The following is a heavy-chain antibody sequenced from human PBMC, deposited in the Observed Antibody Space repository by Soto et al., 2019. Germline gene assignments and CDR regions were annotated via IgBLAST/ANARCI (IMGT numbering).Heavy chain of an antibody. CDR3: PRVWLAPQLSGSDYDPYNYGMDV. CDR2: ITAYNGSS. CDR1: GYPFTSYG. J-gene: IGHJ6*02. D-gene: IGHD1-26*01. V-gene: IGHV1-18*04. Sequence: ASVKVSCKDSGYPFTSYGSSWVRQAPGQGLEWVGFITAYNGSSNYAQKLQGRAAMTTHTSTNTAYMELRRQRSDHTHGNYCPRVWLAPQLSGSDYDPYNYGMDVWGQGTTVTVSS.